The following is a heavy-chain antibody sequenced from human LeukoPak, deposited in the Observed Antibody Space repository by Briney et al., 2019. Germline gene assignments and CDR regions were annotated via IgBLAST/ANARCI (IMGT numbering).Heavy chain of an antibody. CDR3: ASAFAISYYYYGMDV. CDR1: GYTFTGYY. J-gene: IGHJ6*02. CDR2: INPNSGGT. Sequence: ASVKVSCKASGYTFTGYYMHWVRQAPGQVLEWMGRINPNSGGTNYAQKFQGRVTMIRDTSISTAYMELSRLRSDDTAVYYCASAFAISYYYYGMDVWGQGTTVTVSS. V-gene: IGHV1-2*06. D-gene: IGHD3-9*01.